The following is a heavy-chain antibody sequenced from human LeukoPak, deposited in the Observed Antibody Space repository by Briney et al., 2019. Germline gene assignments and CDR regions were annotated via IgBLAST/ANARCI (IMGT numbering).Heavy chain of an antibody. CDR2: INSDETST. V-gene: IGHV3-74*01. J-gene: IGHJ4*02. Sequence: GGSLRLSCAASGFTFSSYWMHWVRQAPGKGLVWVSRINSDETSTSYADSVKGRFTISRDNAKNTLYLQMLSLRAEDTAVYYCARRGYDTGTLDYWGQGTLVTGSS. D-gene: IGHD3-22*01. CDR1: GFTFSSYW. CDR3: ARRGYDTGTLDY.